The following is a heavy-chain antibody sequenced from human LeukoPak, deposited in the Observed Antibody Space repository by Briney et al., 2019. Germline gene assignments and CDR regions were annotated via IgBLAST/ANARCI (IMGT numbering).Heavy chain of an antibody. Sequence: GGSLRLSCAASGLTFSSYAMSWVRQAPGKGLEWVSAISGSGGSTYYADSVKGRFTISRDNSKNTLYLQMNSLRAEDTAVYYCAKDTAGDSYGNFDYWGQGTLVTVSS. CDR2: ISGSGGST. D-gene: IGHD5-18*01. V-gene: IGHV3-23*01. J-gene: IGHJ4*02. CDR1: GLTFSSYA. CDR3: AKDTAGDSYGNFDY.